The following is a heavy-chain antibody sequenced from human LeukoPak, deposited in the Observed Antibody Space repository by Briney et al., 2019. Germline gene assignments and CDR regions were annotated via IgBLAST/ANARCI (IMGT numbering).Heavy chain of an antibody. Sequence: ASVKVSCKASGYTFISDGISWVRQAPGQGLEWMGWISAYNGNTNYAQKLQGRVTMTTDTSTSTAYMELRSLRSDDTAVYYCAKDVAAAGTGGNLIYYYYYMDVWGKGTTVTISS. D-gene: IGHD6-13*01. CDR2: ISAYNGNT. J-gene: IGHJ6*03. CDR3: AKDVAAAGTGGNLIYYYYYMDV. V-gene: IGHV1-18*01. CDR1: GYTFISDG.